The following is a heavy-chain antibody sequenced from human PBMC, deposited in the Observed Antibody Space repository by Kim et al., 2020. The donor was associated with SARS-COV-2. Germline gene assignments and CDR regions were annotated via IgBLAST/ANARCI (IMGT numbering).Heavy chain of an antibody. Sequence: GGSLRLSCAASGLTFSSYAMSWVRQAPGKGLEWVSAISGSGGSTYYADSVKGRFTISRDNSKNTLYLQMNSLRAEDTAVYYCAKDMRGVQLYYYGSGRGNYWGQGTLVTVSS. J-gene: IGHJ4*02. D-gene: IGHD3-10*01. CDR3: AKDMRGVQLYYYGSGRGNY. CDR1: GLTFSSYA. V-gene: IGHV3-23*01. CDR2: ISGSGGST.